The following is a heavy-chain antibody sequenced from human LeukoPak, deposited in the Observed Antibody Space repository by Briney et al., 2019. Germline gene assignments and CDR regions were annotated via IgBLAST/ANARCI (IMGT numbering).Heavy chain of an antibody. Sequence: SVKVSCKASGGTFSSYAISWVRQAPGRGLEWMGRIIPILGIANYAQKFQGRVTITADKSTSTAYMELSSLRSEDTAVYYCARSVVVTSAFDIWGQGTMVTVSS. D-gene: IGHD2-15*01. CDR1: GGTFSSYA. CDR3: ARSVVVTSAFDI. CDR2: IIPILGIA. J-gene: IGHJ3*02. V-gene: IGHV1-69*04.